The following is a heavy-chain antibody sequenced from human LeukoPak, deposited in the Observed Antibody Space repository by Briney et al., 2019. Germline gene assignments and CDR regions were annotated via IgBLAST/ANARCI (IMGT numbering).Heavy chain of an antibody. J-gene: IGHJ6*04. V-gene: IGHV3-21*01. CDR1: GFTFSSYS. CDR2: ISSSSSYI. CDR3: ARSDILTPGDV. Sequence: GGSLRLSCAASGFTFSSYSMNWVRQAPGKGLEWVSSISSSSSYIYYADSVKGRFTISRDNAKNSLYLQMNSLRAEDTAVYYCARSDILTPGDVWGKGITVTVSS. D-gene: IGHD3-9*01.